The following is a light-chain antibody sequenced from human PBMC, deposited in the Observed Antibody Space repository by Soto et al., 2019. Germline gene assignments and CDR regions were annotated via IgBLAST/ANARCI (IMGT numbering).Light chain of an antibody. J-gene: IGKJ3*01. CDR1: QGISTY. CDR3: QTYNSAPFT. Sequence: DIQMTQSPSSLSASVGDRVAITCRASQGISTYLAWYQQKPGKVPKLLIYAASTLQSGVPSRFSGSGSGTDFTLTITSLQPEDVATDDYQTYNSAPFTFGRGNKVYIK. CDR2: AAS. V-gene: IGKV1-27*01.